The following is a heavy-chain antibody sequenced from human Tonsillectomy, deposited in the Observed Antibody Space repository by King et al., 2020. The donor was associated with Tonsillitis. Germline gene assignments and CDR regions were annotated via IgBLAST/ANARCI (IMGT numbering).Heavy chain of an antibody. CDR3: ARGPRVITAIWYFDL. V-gene: IGHV4-59*02. D-gene: IGHD2-21*01. J-gene: IGHJ2*01. Sequence: VQLQESGPGLVQPSETLSLTCNVSGGSVSGYYWHWIRQPPGKGLEWIGYTYYTGITNYNPSLQSRVTISVDTSKNQFSLKMSSVTAADTAVYYCARGPRVITAIWYFDLWGRGTLITVPS. CDR1: GGSVSGYY. CDR2: TYYTGIT.